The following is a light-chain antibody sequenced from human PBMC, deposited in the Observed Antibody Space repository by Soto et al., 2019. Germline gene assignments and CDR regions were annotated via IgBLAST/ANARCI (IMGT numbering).Light chain of an antibody. CDR1: ESISSTS. CDR3: HQYGSTPLT. V-gene: IGKV3-20*01. Sequence: EIVLTQSPGTLSLSPGESATLSCRASESISSTSLAWYQQKPGQAPRLLIYGTSSRATDVPGRFTGSGSGTDFTLTIRRLEPEDFAVYYCHQYGSTPLTFGGGTKV. CDR2: GTS. J-gene: IGKJ4*01.